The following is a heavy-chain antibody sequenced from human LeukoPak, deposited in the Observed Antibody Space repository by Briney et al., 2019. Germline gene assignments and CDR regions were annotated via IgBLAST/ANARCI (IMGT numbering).Heavy chain of an antibody. CDR3: ARNHKYYYYMDV. CDR2: IYYSGST. J-gene: IGHJ6*03. Sequence: SETLSLTCTVSGGSISNYYWSWIRQPPGKGLEWIGYIYYSGSTNYNPSLKSRVTISVDTSKNQFSLKLSSVAAADTAVYYCARNHKYYYYMDVWGKGTTVTVSS. V-gene: IGHV4-59*01. CDR1: GGSISNYY.